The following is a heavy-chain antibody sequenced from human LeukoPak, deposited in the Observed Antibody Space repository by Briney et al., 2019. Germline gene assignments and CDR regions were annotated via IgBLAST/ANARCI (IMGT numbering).Heavy chain of an antibody. CDR2: IYPGDSDT. CDR3: ARRGRSSNYFDY. CDR1: GYSFTTYW. Sequence: GESLKISCKGSGYSFTTYWICWVRQMPGKGLEWMGIIYPGDSDTRYSPSFQGQVTMSADKSICTAYLQWSSLKASDTAMYYCARRGRSSNYFDYWGQGTLVTVSS. D-gene: IGHD6-6*01. J-gene: IGHJ4*02. V-gene: IGHV5-51*01.